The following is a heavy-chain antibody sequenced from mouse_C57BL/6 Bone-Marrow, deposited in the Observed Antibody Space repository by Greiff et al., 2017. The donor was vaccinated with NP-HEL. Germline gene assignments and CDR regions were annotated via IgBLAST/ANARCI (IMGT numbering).Heavy chain of an antibody. CDR1: GYTFTSYG. V-gene: IGHV1-81*01. CDR3: ARHWDGCDY. D-gene: IGHD2-3*01. CDR2: IYPRSGNT. Sequence: LVESGAELARPGASVKLSCKASGYTFTSYGISWVKQRTGQGLEWIGEIYPRSGNTYYNEKFKGKATLTADKSSSTAYMELRSLTSEDSAVYFCARHWDGCDYWGQGTTLTVSS. J-gene: IGHJ2*01.